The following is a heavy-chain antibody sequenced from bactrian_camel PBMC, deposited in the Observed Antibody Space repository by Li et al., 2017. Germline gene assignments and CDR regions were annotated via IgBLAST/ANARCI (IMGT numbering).Heavy chain of an antibody. V-gene: IGHV3S55*01. CDR3: AASTDNLDIRCVTLLTITEADY. D-gene: IGHD1*01. Sequence: HVQLVESGGGAVQAGGSLRISCTVSGNLGDNRYCMGWFRQTQYAREGVASISSTGHTRYADSVKGRFTISQANAENTLYLEMTDLKPEDTGMYYCAASTDNLDIRCVTLLTITEADYRGQGTQVTVS. CDR1: GNLGDNRYC. CDR2: ISSTGHT. J-gene: IGHJ4*01.